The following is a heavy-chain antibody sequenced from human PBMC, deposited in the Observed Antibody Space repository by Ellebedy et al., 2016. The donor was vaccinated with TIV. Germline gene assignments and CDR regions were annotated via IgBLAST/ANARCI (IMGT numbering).Heavy chain of an antibody. D-gene: IGHD2-8*01. J-gene: IGHJ2*01. CDR1: GFSLTTSDVA. CDR2: IYGDDDK. Sequence: SGPTLVKPTQTLTLTCTFSGFSLTTSDVAVGWIRQPPGKALEWLALIYGDDDKHYSPSLKSRLTITKDTSKNQVVLTMANMDPVDTATYSCAHREKMGPDAWYFDLWGRGTLVTVSS. V-gene: IGHV2-5*02. CDR3: AHREKMGPDAWYFDL.